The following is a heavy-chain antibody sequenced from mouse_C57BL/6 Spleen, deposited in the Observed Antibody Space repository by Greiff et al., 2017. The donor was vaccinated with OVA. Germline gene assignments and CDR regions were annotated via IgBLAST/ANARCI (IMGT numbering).Heavy chain of an antibody. CDR3: ARVGGNWYFDV. Sequence: QVQLQQPGAELVTPGASVKLSCKASGYTFTSYWMHWVKQRPGQGLEWIGMIHPNSGSTHYNEKFKSKATLTVDKSSSTAYMQRSSLTSEDAAVYYCARVGGNWYFDVWGKGTTVTVSS. J-gene: IGHJ1*03. CDR2: IHPNSGST. CDR1: GYTFTSYW. D-gene: IGHD1-1*01. V-gene: IGHV1-64*01.